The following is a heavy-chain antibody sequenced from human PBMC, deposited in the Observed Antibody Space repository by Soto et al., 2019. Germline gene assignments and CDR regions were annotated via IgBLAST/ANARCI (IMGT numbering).Heavy chain of an antibody. CDR1: CGSIISSSYY. V-gene: IGHV4-39*01. J-gene: IGHJ6*02. Sequence: SETLSLTCTFSCGSIISSSYYWGWIRQPPGKGLEWIGSIYYSGSTYYNPSLKSRVTMSVDTSKNQFSLKLSSVTAADTAVYYCARRVAARLLRVGYYYYGMDVWGQGTTVTVSS. CDR3: ARRVAARLLRVGYYYYGMDV. D-gene: IGHD6-6*01. CDR2: IYYSGST.